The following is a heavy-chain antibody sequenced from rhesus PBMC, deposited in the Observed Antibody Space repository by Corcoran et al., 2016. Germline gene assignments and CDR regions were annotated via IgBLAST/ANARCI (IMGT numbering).Heavy chain of an antibody. Sequence: QLQLQESGPGLVKPSETLSVTCAVSGGSISSSYWSWIRQAPGKGLEWIGYIYGSGSSTNYNPSLKSRVTLSVDTSKNQLSPKLSSVTAADTAVYYCARGYSGYSYFDYWGQGVLVTVSS. CDR2: IYGSGSST. V-gene: IGHV4-169*01. CDR3: ARGYSGYSYFDY. CDR1: GGSISSSY. D-gene: IGHD5-24*01. J-gene: IGHJ4*01.